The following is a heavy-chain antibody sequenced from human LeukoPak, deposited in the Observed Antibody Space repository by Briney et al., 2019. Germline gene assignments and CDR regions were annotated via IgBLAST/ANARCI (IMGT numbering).Heavy chain of an antibody. Sequence: GGSLRLSCAASGFTFDDYAMHWVRQAPGKGLEWVSGISWNSGSIGYADSVKGRFTISRDNAKNSLYLQMNSLRAEDTAVYYCARERGRYCSSTSCSQNWFDPWGQGTLVTVSS. CDR1: GFTFDDYA. V-gene: IGHV3-9*01. J-gene: IGHJ5*02. CDR2: ISWNSGSI. D-gene: IGHD2-2*01. CDR3: ARERGRYCSSTSCSQNWFDP.